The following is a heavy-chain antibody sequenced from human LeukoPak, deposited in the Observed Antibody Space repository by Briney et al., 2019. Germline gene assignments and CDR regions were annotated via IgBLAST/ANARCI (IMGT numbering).Heavy chain of an antibody. Sequence: PGGSLRLSCTVSGFTFGNYAMTWVRQDPGKGLESVSSASTDGTPYYANSVKGRFTISRDNSKSTLYLRMNSLRAEDTAVYYCAKLGHGGYYSYMDVWGKGTTVTVSS. CDR2: ASTDGTP. CDR1: GFTFGNYA. J-gene: IGHJ6*03. V-gene: IGHV3-23*01. CDR3: AKLGHGGYYSYMDV. D-gene: IGHD2-21*01.